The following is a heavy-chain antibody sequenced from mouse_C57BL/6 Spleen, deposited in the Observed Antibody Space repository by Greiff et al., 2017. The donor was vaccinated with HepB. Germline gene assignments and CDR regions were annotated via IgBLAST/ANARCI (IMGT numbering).Heavy chain of an antibody. Sequence: VQLQQSGAELAKPGASVKLSCKASGYTFTSYWMHWVKQRPGQGLEWIGYINPSSGYTKYNQKFKDKATLTADKSSSTAYMQLSSLTYEDAAVYYCAWDGYDVEYADWGQGTLVTVAA. CDR2: INPSSGYT. CDR3: AWDGYDVEYAD. D-gene: IGHD2-2*01. CDR1: GYTFTSYW. J-gene: IGHJ3*01. V-gene: IGHV1-7*01.